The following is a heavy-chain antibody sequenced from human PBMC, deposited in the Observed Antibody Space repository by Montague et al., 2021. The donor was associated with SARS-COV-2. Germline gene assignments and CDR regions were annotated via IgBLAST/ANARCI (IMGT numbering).Heavy chain of an antibody. J-gene: IGHJ4*02. V-gene: IGHV3-30*04. Sequence: SRRLSCAASGFTFSSYAMHWVRQAPGKGLEWVAAISYDGSNKYYADSVKGRFTISRDDSKNTLYVQMNSLRAEDTAVYYCARDDYDILTGPFDYWGQGTLVTVSS. CDR3: ARDDYDILTGPFDY. D-gene: IGHD3-9*01. CDR1: GFTFSSYA. CDR2: ISYDGSNK.